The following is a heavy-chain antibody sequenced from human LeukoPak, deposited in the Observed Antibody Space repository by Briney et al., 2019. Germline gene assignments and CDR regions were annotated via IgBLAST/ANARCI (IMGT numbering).Heavy chain of an antibody. J-gene: IGHJ3*02. D-gene: IGHD2-15*01. CDR2: MNPNSGNT. CDR1: GYTFTSYD. V-gene: IGHV1-8*01. Sequence: ASVKVSCKASGYTFTSYDINWVRQATGQGLGWMGWMNPNSGNTGYAQKFQGRVTMTRNTSINTAYMELSSLRSEDTAVYYCARVHIVVAGAFDIWGQGTMVTVSS. CDR3: ARVHIVVAGAFDI.